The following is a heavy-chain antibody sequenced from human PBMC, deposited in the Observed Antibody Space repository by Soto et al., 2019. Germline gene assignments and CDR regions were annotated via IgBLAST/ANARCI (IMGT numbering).Heavy chain of an antibody. Sequence: GGSLRLSCAASGFTFSSYGMHWVRQAPGKGLEWVAVISYDGSNKYYADSVKGRFTISRDNSKNTLYLQMNSLRAEDTAVYYCAKDPGSSSKDYWGQGTLVTVSS. CDR1: GFTFSSYG. CDR3: AKDPGSSSKDY. V-gene: IGHV3-30*18. CDR2: ISYDGSNK. J-gene: IGHJ4*02. D-gene: IGHD6-6*01.